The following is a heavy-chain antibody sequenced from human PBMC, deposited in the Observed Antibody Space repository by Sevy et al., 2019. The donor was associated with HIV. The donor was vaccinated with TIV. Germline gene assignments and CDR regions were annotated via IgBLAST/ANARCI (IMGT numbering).Heavy chain of an antibody. CDR3: ERECCTKPHDY. CDR2: LSFGCGKI. J-gene: IGHJ4*02. CDR1: GFPFNIYS. Sequence: GGCLRLSCATSGFPFNIYSMSWVRQAPGKGLEWVSTLSFGCGKINYADSVKGRFTISRDNSENTLYLEMNSLRAEDTALYFCERECCTKPHDYWGRGTWVTVSS. D-gene: IGHD2-8*01. V-gene: IGHV3-23*01.